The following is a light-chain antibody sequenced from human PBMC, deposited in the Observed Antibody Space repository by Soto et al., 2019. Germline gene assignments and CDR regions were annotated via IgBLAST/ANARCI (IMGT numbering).Light chain of an antibody. CDR1: SSDVGGYNY. CDR2: EVI. CDR3: SSFAGSTNFAV. V-gene: IGLV2-8*01. Sequence: QAVLAQLPSASGSPGQSVTISCTGTSSDVGGYNYVSWYQQHPGKAPKLMIYEVIKRPSGVPDRFSGSKSGNTASLTVSGLQAEDEADYYCSSFAGSTNFAVFGTGTKVTVL. J-gene: IGLJ1*01.